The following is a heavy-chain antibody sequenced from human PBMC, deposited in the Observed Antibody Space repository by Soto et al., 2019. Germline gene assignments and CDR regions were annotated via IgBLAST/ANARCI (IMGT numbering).Heavy chain of an antibody. CDR3: ARGLSSGWFDY. Sequence: EVQLVESGGGLVKPGGSLRVSCAASGFTFSNYSMNWVRQAPGKGLEWVSSISSTSKYIYYADSVKGRFTISRDNAKKSLYLQMNSLRAEVTAVFYCARGLSSGWFDYWGPGTLVTVSA. CDR1: GFTFSNYS. V-gene: IGHV3-21*01. CDR2: ISSTSKYI. D-gene: IGHD6-19*01. J-gene: IGHJ5*01.